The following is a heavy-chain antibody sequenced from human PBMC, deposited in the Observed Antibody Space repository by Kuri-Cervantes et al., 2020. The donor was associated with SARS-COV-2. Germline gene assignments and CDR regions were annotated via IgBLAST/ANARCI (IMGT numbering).Heavy chain of an antibody. CDR3: AKDQGDSYGISYFDY. CDR1: GFTFSSYW. D-gene: IGHD5-18*01. J-gene: IGHJ4*02. V-gene: IGHV3-7*01. Sequence: GESLKISCAASGFTFSSYWMSWVRQAPGKGLEWVANIKQDGSEKYYVDSVKGRFTISRDNAENSLYLQMNSLRAEDTAVYYCAKDQGDSYGISYFDYWGQGTLVTVSS. CDR2: IKQDGSEK.